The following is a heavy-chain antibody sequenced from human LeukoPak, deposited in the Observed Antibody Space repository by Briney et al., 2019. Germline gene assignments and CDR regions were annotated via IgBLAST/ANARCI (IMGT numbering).Heavy chain of an antibody. V-gene: IGHV3-53*01. CDR2: IYSGGST. CDR3: ARDTGSGYCSGGRCRGAFDI. D-gene: IGHD2-15*01. CDR1: GFTVSSNY. Sequence: PGGSLRLSCAASGFTVSSNYMSWVRQAPGKGLEWVSVIYSGGSTYYADSVKGRFTISRDTPKNTLYLQMNSLRAEDTAVYYCARDTGSGYCSGGRCRGAFDIWGQGTMVTVSS. J-gene: IGHJ3*02.